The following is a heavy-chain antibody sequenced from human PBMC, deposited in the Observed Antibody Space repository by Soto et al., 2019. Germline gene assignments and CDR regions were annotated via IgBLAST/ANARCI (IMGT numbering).Heavy chain of an antibody. CDR1: GFTFSHYS. V-gene: IGHV3-30*03. CDR2: ISYDGSNK. Sequence: ESGGGVVQPGRSLRLSCAASGFTFSHYSIHWVRQAPGKGLEWLAVISYDGSNKHYADSVKGRFTVSRDNSKNTLYLQMNSLRAEDTAVYFCARYSGKYQGPIDYWGQGTLVTVSS. D-gene: IGHD1-26*01. J-gene: IGHJ4*02. CDR3: ARYSGKYQGPIDY.